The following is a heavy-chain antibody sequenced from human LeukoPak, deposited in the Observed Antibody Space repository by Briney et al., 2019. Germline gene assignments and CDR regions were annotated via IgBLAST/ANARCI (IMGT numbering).Heavy chain of an antibody. J-gene: IGHJ4*02. Sequence: SETLSLTCTVSGGSISSSSYYWGWIRQPPGKGLEWIGSIYYSGSTYYNPSLKSRVTISVDTSKNQFSLKLSSVTAADTAVYYCARVFKGYWGQGTLVTVPS. V-gene: IGHV4-39*01. CDR1: GGSISSSSYY. CDR3: ARVFKGY. CDR2: IYYSGST.